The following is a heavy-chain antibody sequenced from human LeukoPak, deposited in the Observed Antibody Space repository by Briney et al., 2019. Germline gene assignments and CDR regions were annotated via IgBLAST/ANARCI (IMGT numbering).Heavy chain of an antibody. V-gene: IGHV1-2*02. CDR2: INPNSGGT. D-gene: IGHD3-10*01. Sequence: ASVKVSCKASGYTFTGYYLHWVRQAPGQGLEWMGRINPNSGGTNYAQNFQGRVTMTRDTSISTAYMELSRLRSDDTAVYYCARDGLLFYQPARNWLDPWGQGPLVTVSS. CDR3: ARDGLLFYQPARNWLDP. CDR1: GYTFTGYY. J-gene: IGHJ5*02.